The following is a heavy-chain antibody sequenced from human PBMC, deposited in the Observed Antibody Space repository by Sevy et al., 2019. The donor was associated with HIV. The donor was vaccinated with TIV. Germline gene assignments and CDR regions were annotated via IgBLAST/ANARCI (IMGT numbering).Heavy chain of an antibody. D-gene: IGHD7-27*01. CDR1: GYTFTNYW. CDR3: ARPNLGY. J-gene: IGHJ4*02. V-gene: IGHV5-51*01. Sequence: GESLKISCKGSGYTFTNYWIAWVRQMPGKGLEWKGMIYPGDSDTRYSPSFQGQVTISVDKSITTAYLQWGSLKASDSAMYYCARPNLGYWGQGTLVTVSS. CDR2: IYPGDSDT.